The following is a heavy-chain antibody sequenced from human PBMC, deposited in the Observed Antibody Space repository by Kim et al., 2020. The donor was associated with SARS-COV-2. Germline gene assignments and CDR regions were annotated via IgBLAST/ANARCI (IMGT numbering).Heavy chain of an antibody. J-gene: IGHJ4*02. Sequence: SETLSLTCAVYGGSFSGYYWSWIRQPPGKGLEWIGEINHSGSTNYNPSLKSRVTISVDTSKNQFSLKLSSVTAADTAVYYCARDRTLPPDPAQYYFDYWGQGTLVTVSS. CDR2: INHSGST. V-gene: IGHV4-34*01. CDR1: GGSFSGYY. CDR3: ARDRTLPPDPAQYYFDY. D-gene: IGHD5-18*01.